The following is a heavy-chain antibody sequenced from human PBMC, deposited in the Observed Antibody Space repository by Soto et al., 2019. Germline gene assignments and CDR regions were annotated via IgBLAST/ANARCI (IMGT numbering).Heavy chain of an antibody. Sequence: SETLSLTCAVSGGSISSGGYSWSWIRQPPGKGLEWIGYIYHSGSTYYNPSLKSRVTISVDRSKNQFSLKLSSVTAADTAVYYCARDFRGWFDPWGQGTLVTVSS. J-gene: IGHJ5*02. CDR2: IYHSGST. V-gene: IGHV4-30-2*01. CDR3: ARDFRGWFDP. CDR1: GGSISSGGYS.